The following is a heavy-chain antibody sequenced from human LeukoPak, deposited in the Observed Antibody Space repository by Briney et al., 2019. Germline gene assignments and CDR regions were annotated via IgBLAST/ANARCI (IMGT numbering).Heavy chain of an antibody. V-gene: IGHV3-48*04. CDR3: ARVEAAAVPYFDY. Sequence: GGSLRLSCAASGFTFSSYSMNWVRQAPGKGLEWVSYISSSSSTIYYADSVKGRFTISRDNAKNPLYLQTNSLRAEDTAVYYCARVEAAAVPYFDYWGQGTLVTVSS. CDR1: GFTFSSYS. D-gene: IGHD6-13*01. CDR2: ISSSSSTI. J-gene: IGHJ4*02.